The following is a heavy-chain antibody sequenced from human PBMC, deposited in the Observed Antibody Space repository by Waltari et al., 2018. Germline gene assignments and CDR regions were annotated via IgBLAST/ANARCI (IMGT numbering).Heavy chain of an antibody. CDR3: AREAVTVTATFFDY. Sequence: QVQLVESGGGVVQPGRSMRLSCAASAITFSSYAMHWVRPAPGKGLEWVAVISYEGSNKYYADSVKGRFTISRDNSKNTLYLQMNSLRAEDTAVYYCAREAVTVTATFFDYWGQGTLVTVSS. D-gene: IGHD4-4*01. J-gene: IGHJ4*02. CDR2: ISYEGSNK. CDR1: AITFSSYA. V-gene: IGHV3-30-3*01.